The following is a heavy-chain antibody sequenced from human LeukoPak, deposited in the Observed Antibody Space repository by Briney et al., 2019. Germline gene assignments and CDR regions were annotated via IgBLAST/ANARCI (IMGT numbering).Heavy chain of an antibody. V-gene: IGHV3-7*01. CDR1: GFTFSSYW. CDR3: AREGNCTNGVCYYYYYYYMDV. CDR2: IKQDGSEK. D-gene: IGHD2-8*01. J-gene: IGHJ6*03. Sequence: GGSLRLSCAASGFTFSSYWMSWVRQAPGKGLEWVANIKQDGSEKYYVDSVKGRFTISRDNAKNSLYLQMNSLRAEDTAVYYCAREGNCTNGVCYYYYYYYMDVWGKGTTVTVSS.